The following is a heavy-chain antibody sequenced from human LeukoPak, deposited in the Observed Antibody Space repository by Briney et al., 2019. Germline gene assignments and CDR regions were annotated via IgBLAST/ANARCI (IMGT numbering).Heavy chain of an antibody. D-gene: IGHD4-11*01. CDR2: IYHSGST. J-gene: IGHJ5*02. Sequence: KPSETLSLTCTVSGYSISSGYYWGWIRQPPGKGLEWIGSIYHSGSTYYNPSLKSRVTISVDTSKNQFSPKLSSVTAADTAVYYCARGYDSNYVPYNWFDPWGQGTLVTVSS. V-gene: IGHV4-38-2*02. CDR1: GYSISSGYY. CDR3: ARGYDSNYVPYNWFDP.